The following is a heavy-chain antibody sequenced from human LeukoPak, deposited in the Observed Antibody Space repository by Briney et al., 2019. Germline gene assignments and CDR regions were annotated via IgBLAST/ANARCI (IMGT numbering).Heavy chain of an antibody. CDR1: GFTFSGFW. J-gene: IGHJ3*01. D-gene: IGHD6-6*01. Sequence: GGSLRLSCAVSGFTFSGFWMSWSRQAPGKGLEWVASVNSDGSEGYYADVVKGRFTISRDNAKNSLYLQINSLRAEDTAVYYCARSSYSSSSSVWGQGTMVTVSS. CDR3: ARSSYSSSSSV. CDR2: VNSDGSEG. V-gene: IGHV3-7*03.